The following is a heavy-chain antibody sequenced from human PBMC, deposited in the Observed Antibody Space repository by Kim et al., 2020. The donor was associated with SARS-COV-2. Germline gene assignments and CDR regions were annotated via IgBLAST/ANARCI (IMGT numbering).Heavy chain of an antibody. Sequence: GGSLRLSCVTSGFTFNNYWMSWVRQAPGKGLEWVANIKQDGSEKYYVDSVRGRFTISRDNAKNSLYLQMNSLRVEDTAVYYCVTSSGVRGGYDFWGQGTLVTVST. J-gene: IGHJ4*02. D-gene: IGHD3-10*01. CDR1: GFTFNNYW. V-gene: IGHV3-7*01. CDR3: VTSSGVRGGYDF. CDR2: IKQDGSEK.